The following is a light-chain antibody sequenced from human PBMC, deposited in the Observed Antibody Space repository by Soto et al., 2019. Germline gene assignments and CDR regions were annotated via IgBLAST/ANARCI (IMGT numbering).Light chain of an antibody. CDR1: SSNIGSKY. J-gene: IGLJ2*01. CDR2: RNN. Sequence: QLVLTQPPSASGTPGQRVTISCSGSSSNIGSKYVYWYQQLPGTAPKLLIYRNNQRPSGVPDRFSGSKSGTSASLAISGLRSEDEADYYCAAWDDSLSADVVFGGGTKVTVL. CDR3: AAWDDSLSADVV. V-gene: IGLV1-47*01.